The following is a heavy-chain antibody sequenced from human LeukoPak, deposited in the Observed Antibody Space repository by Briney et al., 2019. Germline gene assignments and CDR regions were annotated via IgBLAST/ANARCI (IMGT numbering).Heavy chain of an antibody. J-gene: IGHJ4*02. V-gene: IGHV3-23*01. CDR1: GFTFSHYG. Sequence: GGSLRLSCEVSGFTFSHYGMSWVRQAPGKGPEWVAGFNGRGDSTYYAESVRGRFTTSRDTSKNTLYLQVSSLRVEDTAVYYCARDPYYYDSSAFYPFDYWGQGTLVTVSS. CDR2: FNGRGDST. CDR3: ARDPYYYDSSAFYPFDY. D-gene: IGHD3-22*01.